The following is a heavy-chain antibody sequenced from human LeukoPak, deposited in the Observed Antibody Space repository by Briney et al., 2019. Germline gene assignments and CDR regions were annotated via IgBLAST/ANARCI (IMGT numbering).Heavy chain of an antibody. Sequence: SETLSLSCAVYGGSFSGYYWSWIRQPPGKGLEWIGEINHSGSTNYNPSLKSRVTISVDTSKNQFSLKLSSVTAADTAVYYCASQGYCSSTSCSYYYMDVWGKGTTVTVSS. V-gene: IGHV4-34*01. D-gene: IGHD2-2*01. J-gene: IGHJ6*03. CDR2: INHSGST. CDR3: ASQGYCSSTSCSYYYMDV. CDR1: GGSFSGYY.